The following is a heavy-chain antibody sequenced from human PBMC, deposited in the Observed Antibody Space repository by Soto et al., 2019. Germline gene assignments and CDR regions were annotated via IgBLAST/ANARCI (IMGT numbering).Heavy chain of an antibody. CDR3: ARGIRSYDILNGHYYYYGMDV. D-gene: IGHD3-9*01. J-gene: IGHJ6*02. V-gene: IGHV1-18*04. Sequence: ASVKVSCKASGYTFTSYGISWVRQAPGQGLEWTGWISAYNGNTNYAQKLQGRVTMTTDTSTSTAYMELRSLRSDDTAVYYCARGIRSYDILNGHYYYYGMDVWGQGTTVTVYS. CDR1: GYTFTSYG. CDR2: ISAYNGNT.